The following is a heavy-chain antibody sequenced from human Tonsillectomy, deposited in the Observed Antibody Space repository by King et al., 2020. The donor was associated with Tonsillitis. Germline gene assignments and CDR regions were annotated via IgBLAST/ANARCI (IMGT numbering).Heavy chain of an antibody. CDR1: GYTFTSYG. V-gene: IGHV1-69*01. Sequence: VQLVQSGAEVKKPGASVKVSCKASGYTFTSYGITWVRQAPGQGLEWMGGIIPIFGTPNYAQKFQGRVTITADESTNTAYMELSSLTSEDTAVYYCARDRDCSGGSCWGYWGQGTLVTVSS. CDR3: ARDRDCSGGSCWGY. D-gene: IGHD2-15*01. CDR2: IIPIFGTP. J-gene: IGHJ4*02.